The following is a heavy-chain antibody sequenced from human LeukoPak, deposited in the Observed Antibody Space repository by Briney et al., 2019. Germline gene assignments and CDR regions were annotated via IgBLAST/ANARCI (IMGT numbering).Heavy chain of an antibody. CDR2: VYSSGST. V-gene: IGHV4-59*01. D-gene: IGHD5-18*01. CDR3: AGRHTGTFEY. J-gene: IGHJ4*02. CDR1: GGSMSSYY. Sequence: SETLSLTCTVSGGSMSSYYWTWVRQPPGKGLEWIGYVYSSGSTNYNPSLKSRVTISVDTSKNQFSLKLSSVTAADTAVYYCAGRHTGTFEYWGQGALVTVSS.